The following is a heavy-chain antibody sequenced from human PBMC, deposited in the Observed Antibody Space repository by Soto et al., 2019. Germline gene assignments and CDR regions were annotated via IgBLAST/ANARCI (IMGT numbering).Heavy chain of an antibody. CDR3: ASSTAYSSGWYFHFDY. D-gene: IGHD6-19*01. V-gene: IGHV4-59*01. Sequence: PSETLSLTCTVSGGSISSYYWSWIRQPPGKGLEWIGYIYYSGSTNYNPSLKSRVTISVDTSNNQFSLKLSSVTAADTAVYYCASSTAYSSGWYFHFDYWGQGTLVTVSS. J-gene: IGHJ4*02. CDR2: IYYSGST. CDR1: GGSISSYY.